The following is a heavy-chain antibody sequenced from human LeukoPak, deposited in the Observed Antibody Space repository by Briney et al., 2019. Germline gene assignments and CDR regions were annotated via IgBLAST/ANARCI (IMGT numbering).Heavy chain of an antibody. J-gene: IGHJ2*01. V-gene: IGHV4-39*07. CDR2: IYYSGST. CDR3: ARVSSSWYQDWFFDL. Sequence: SETLSLTCTVSGGSISSSSYYWGWLRQPPGKGLEWIGNIYYSGSTYYNPSLKSRVTMSVDTSKNQFSLKLSSVTAADTAVYYCARVSSSWYQDWFFDLWGRGTLVTVSS. D-gene: IGHD6-13*01. CDR1: GGSISSSSYY.